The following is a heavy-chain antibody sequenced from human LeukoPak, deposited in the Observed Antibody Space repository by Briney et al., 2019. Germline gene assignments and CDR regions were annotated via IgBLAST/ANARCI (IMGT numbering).Heavy chain of an antibody. D-gene: IGHD2-8*01. CDR2: IIPIFGTA. Sequence: LEWMGWIIPIFGTANYAQKFQGRVTITADKSTSTAYMELSSLRSEDTAVYYCAMDGMVVWGKGTTVTVSS. J-gene: IGHJ6*04. V-gene: IGHV1-69*06. CDR3: AMDGMVV.